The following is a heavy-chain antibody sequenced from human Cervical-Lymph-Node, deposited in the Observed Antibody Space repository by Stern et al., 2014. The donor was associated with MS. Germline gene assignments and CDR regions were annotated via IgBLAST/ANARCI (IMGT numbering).Heavy chain of an antibody. CDR3: ARGGANDY. CDR1: GFTFSSYA. CDR2: ISYDGSNK. V-gene: IGHV3-30*01. D-gene: IGHD1-26*01. Sequence: VQLVESGGGVVQPGRSLRLSCAASGFTFSSYAMHWVRQAPGKGLEWVAVISYDGSNKYYADSVKGRFTISRDNSKNTLYLQMNSLRAEDTAVYYCARGGANDYWGHGTLVTVSS. J-gene: IGHJ4*01.